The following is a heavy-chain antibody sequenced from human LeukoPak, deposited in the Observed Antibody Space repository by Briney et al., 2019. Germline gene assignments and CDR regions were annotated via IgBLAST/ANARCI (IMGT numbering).Heavy chain of an antibody. CDR2: IRSIANSYAT. CDR1: GFTFRGSA. J-gene: IGHJ4*02. D-gene: IGHD2-15*01. CDR3: TIPRGGSQVADY. V-gene: IGHV3-73*01. Sequence: GGSLKLSCAASGFTFRGSAMHWVRQASGRGLEWVGRIRSIANSYATAYTASVKGRFTISRNDSKNTAYLQMNSLQTDDTAVYYCTIPRGGSQVADYWGQGTLVTVSS.